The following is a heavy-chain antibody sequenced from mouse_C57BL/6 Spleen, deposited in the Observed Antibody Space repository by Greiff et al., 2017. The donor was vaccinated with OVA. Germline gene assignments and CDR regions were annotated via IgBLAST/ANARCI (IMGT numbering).Heavy chain of an antibody. CDR1: GYTFTSYW. CDR3: ARRDYDGGLDY. J-gene: IGHJ4*01. V-gene: IGHV1-69*01. D-gene: IGHD2-4*01. Sequence: QVQLQQSGAELVMPGASVKLSCKASGYTFTSYWMHWVKQRPGQGLEWIGEIDPSDSYTNYNQKFKGKSTLTVDKSSSTAYMQLSSLTSEDSAVYYCARRDYDGGLDYWGQGTSVTVSS. CDR2: IDPSDSYT.